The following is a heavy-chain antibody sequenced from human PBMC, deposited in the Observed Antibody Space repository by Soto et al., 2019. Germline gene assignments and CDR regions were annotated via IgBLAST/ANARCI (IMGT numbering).Heavy chain of an antibody. CDR1: GGTFSSYT. D-gene: IGHD1-26*01. Sequence: QVQLVQSGAEVKKPGSSVKVSCKASGGTFSSYTISWVRQAPGQGLEWMGRIIPILGIANYAQKFQGRVTITADKSPSTAYVELSFLRAEDTAVYYCARGSGQYHYYYYYGMDVWGHGSTVTVSS. J-gene: IGHJ6*02. CDR3: ARGSGQYHYYYYYGMDV. CDR2: IIPILGIA. V-gene: IGHV1-69*02.